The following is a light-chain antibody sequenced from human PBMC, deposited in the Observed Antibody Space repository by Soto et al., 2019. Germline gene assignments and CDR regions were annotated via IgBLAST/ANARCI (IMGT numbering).Light chain of an antibody. CDR3: MQAIQTPWT. CDR2: LGS. J-gene: IGKJ1*01. CDR1: QTVLYSNGYNY. Sequence: EIDQSPLSLPVTIGEPASISCRSSQTVLYSNGYNYLDWYLQKPGQSPQLLIYLGSNRASGVPDRFSGSGSGTDFTLKISRVEAEDVGVYYCMQAIQTPWTFGQGTKVDIK. V-gene: IGKV2-28*01.